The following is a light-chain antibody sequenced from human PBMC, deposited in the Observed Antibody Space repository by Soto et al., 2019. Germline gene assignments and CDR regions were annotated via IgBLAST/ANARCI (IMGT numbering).Light chain of an antibody. CDR2: EVS. J-gene: IGLJ3*02. CDR1: SSDVGGYNY. Sequence: QSALTQPASVSGSTGQSITISCTGTSSDVGGYNYVSWYQQHPGKAPKLMIYEVSNRPSGVSNRFSGSKSGNTASLTISGLQAEDEADYYCQAYDYSLTASVFGGGTKLTVL. V-gene: IGLV2-14*01. CDR3: QAYDYSLTASV.